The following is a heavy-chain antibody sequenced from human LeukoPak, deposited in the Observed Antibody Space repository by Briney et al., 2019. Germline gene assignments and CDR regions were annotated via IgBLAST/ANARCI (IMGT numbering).Heavy chain of an antibody. D-gene: IGHD3-22*01. Sequence: GESLKISCKGSGYRFTSYWIGWAPQLPGKGLEGMGIIYPGDSDTRYSPSCQGQVTISAHKSISTAYLQWSSLKASDTAMYYCARQEAPDYYDSSGFIDYWGQGTLVTVSS. CDR2: IYPGDSDT. J-gene: IGHJ4*02. V-gene: IGHV5-51*01. CDR1: GYRFTSYW. CDR3: ARQEAPDYYDSSGFIDY.